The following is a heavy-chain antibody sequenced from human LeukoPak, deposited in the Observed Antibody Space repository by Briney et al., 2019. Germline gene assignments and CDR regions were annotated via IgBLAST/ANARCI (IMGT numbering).Heavy chain of an antibody. CDR3: ARAEGYS. D-gene: IGHD6-13*01. CDR2: INPSRNT. Sequence: PSETLSLTCAVFGGSFSGYYWNWIRQPQGKGLEWIGQINPSRNTNYNPSLKSRVTISVDTSKNQFAVKLSSVTAADTAVYYCARAEGYSWGRGTLVTVSS. CDR1: GGSFSGYY. J-gene: IGHJ1*01. V-gene: IGHV4-34*01.